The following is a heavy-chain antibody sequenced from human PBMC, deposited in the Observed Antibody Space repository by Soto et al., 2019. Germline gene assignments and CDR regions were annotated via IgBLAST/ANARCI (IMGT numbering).Heavy chain of an antibody. Sequence: QVQLVQSGAEVEKPGASVKVSCKASGYTFTSYGISWVRQAPGQGLEWMGWISAYNGNTNYAQKLQGRVTMTTDTSTSTAYMELRSLRSDDTAVYYCARDRRYSSSWGGGNWFDPWGQGTLVTVSS. V-gene: IGHV1-18*04. D-gene: IGHD6-13*01. CDR3: ARDRRYSSSWGGGNWFDP. CDR2: ISAYNGNT. J-gene: IGHJ5*02. CDR1: GYTFTSYG.